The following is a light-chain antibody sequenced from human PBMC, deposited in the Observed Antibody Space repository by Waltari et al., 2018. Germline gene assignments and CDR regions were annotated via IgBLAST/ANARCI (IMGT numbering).Light chain of an antibody. CDR1: NKAVCNQG. Sequence: QAGLTQLPSVSRALRQTATLTYTGYNKAVCNQGAPWLQQHQGHPPKLLSYRVNRRPAGILGRFSASRSGNTAALTITDLQPEDEADYYGSTWDNSLKTYICRTGTKVTVL. CDR2: RVN. V-gene: IGLV10-54*04. J-gene: IGLJ1*01. CDR3: STWDNSLKTYI.